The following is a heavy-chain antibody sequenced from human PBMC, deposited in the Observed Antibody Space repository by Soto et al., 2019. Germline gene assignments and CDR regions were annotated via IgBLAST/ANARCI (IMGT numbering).Heavy chain of an antibody. D-gene: IGHD5-18*01. Sequence: SETLSLTCTVSGGSISSGYYYWSWIRQPPGKGLEWIGYIYYSGSTYYNPSLKSRVTISVDTSKNQFSLKLSSVTAADTAVYYCARDRLWPYYFDYWGQGTLVTVSS. J-gene: IGHJ4*02. V-gene: IGHV4-30-4*01. CDR3: ARDRLWPYYFDY. CDR2: IYYSGST. CDR1: GGSISSGYYY.